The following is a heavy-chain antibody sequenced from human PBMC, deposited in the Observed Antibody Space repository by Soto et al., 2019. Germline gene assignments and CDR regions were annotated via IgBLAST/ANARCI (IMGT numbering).Heavy chain of an antibody. CDR1: GLNFEKCS. V-gene: IGHV3-21*04. Sequence: GGSLRLSCAASGLNFEKCSFNWVRQPPGKGPEWLASISPASTYIRYADSVKGRFTISRDNAGNSLSLQMMSLRADDTAMYYCAADTGDIEVVPATTWGQGTLVTVSS. D-gene: IGHD2-15*01. J-gene: IGHJ4*02. CDR2: ISPASTYI. CDR3: AADTGDIEVVPATT.